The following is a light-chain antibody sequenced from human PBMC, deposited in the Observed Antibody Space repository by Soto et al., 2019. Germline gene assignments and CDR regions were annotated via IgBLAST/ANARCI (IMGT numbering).Light chain of an antibody. J-gene: IGKJ1*01. Sequence: EILVTQSPATLSVSPGERVTLSCRVSHTVGNNLAWYQQKPGQAPRLLIYDASTRATGVPARFSGSGSGAECTLTISSLQSEDFAVYYCQQYNNWPPWTFGQGTKVEIK. CDR1: HTVGNN. CDR2: DAS. V-gene: IGKV3-15*01. CDR3: QQYNNWPPWT.